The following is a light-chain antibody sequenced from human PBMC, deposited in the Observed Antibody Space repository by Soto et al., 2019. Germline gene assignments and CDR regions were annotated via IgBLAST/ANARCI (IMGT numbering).Light chain of an antibody. Sequence: DIQMTQSPSTLSASVGDRVTITCRASQTIFNWLAWYQRKPGRAPNLLIYDASSLQSGVPSTFSGSGSGTEFTLTFSSLQPGDFATYYCQQYNSYPWTFGQGTKVEIK. CDR3: QQYNSYPWT. V-gene: IGKV1-5*01. CDR2: DAS. CDR1: QTIFNW. J-gene: IGKJ1*01.